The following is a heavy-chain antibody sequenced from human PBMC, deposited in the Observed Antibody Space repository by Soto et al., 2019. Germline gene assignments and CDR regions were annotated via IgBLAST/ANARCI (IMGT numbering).Heavy chain of an antibody. V-gene: IGHV3-53*01. Sequence: EVQLVESGGGLIQPGGSLRLPCAASGFAVSSNFMSWVRQAPGRGLEWVSVIYTGGSTYYADSVKGRFTISRDNSKNTLYLQMNSLRAEDTAVYYCARDRSSSCCYYYGLDVWGQGTTVTVSS. CDR2: IYTGGST. D-gene: IGHD6-6*01. J-gene: IGHJ6*02. CDR1: GFAVSSNF. CDR3: ARDRSSSCCYYYGLDV.